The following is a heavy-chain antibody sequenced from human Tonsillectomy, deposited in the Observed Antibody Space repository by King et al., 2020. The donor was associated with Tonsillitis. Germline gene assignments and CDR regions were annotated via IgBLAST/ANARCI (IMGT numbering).Heavy chain of an antibody. CDR2: ISYDGDKK. V-gene: IGHV3-30*03. CDR1: GFTFSTYG. J-gene: IGHJ4*02. CDR3: ARDLGPYYFFGTAFNY. Sequence: VQLVESGGGVVQPGRSLRLSCAASGFTFSTYGMHWVRQAPGKGLEWVALISYDGDKKYHVDSGKGRFTISRDNSKNTLFLQMDSLRHEDTAVYYCARDLGPYYFFGTAFNYWGQGTLVTVSS. D-gene: IGHD3/OR15-3a*01.